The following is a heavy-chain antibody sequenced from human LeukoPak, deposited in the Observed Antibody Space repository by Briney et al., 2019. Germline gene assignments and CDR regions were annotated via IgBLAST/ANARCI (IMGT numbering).Heavy chain of an antibody. D-gene: IGHD1-1*01. CDR3: VKDHFEVANNWFNWFES. CDR2: ITASGGRT. CDR1: EFTFSSYP. V-gene: IGHV3-23*01. J-gene: IGHJ5*01. Sequence: GGSLRLSCAASEFTFSSYPMSWVRQAPGKGLQWVSSITASGGRTYYADSVKGRFTISRDNSKSTLYLHMNSLRAEDTALYYCVKDHFEVANNWFNWFESWGQGTLVTVSS.